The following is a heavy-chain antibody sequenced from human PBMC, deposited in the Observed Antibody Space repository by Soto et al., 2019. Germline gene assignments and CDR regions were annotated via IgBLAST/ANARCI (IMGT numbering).Heavy chain of an antibody. CDR1: GGTFSSFG. J-gene: IGHJ4*02. Sequence: QVQLVQSGAEVKKPGSSVKVSCKASGGTFSSFGFNWVRQAPGQGLEWMGGIIPLYGTANHAQRSQGRVTISADESTSTVYMELISLRSEDTAIYYCARDRSMDGYNSRSFDYWGQGTLVTVSS. CDR3: ARDRSMDGYNSRSFDY. D-gene: IGHD5-12*01. V-gene: IGHV1-69*01. CDR2: IIPLYGTA.